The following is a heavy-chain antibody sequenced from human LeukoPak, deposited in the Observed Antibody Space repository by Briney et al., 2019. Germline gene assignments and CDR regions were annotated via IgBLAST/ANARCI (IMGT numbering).Heavy chain of an antibody. CDR3: ARVKQLLNYCYGMDV. J-gene: IGHJ6*02. V-gene: IGHV1-18*01. CDR1: GYTVTSYV. CDR2: ISAYNGNT. D-gene: IGHD2-2*01. Sequence: GAPVKVSCKASGYTVTSYVISWVRQSPGQGLEWMGWISAYNGNTNYAQKLQGRVTMTTDTSPSTAYMELRTLRSDDTAVYYCARVKQLLNYCYGMDVWGQGTTVTVSS.